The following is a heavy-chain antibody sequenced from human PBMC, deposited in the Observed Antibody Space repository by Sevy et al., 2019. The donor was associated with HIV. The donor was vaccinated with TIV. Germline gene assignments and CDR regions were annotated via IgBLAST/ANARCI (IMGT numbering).Heavy chain of an antibody. V-gene: IGHV3-7*01. CDR2: LNQDGSEK. Sequence: GGSLRLSCAASGFTFSAYWMSWVRQTPGKGLEWVANLNQDGSEKYPVDSVKGRFTISRDNAKNSLYLQMNSLRVEDTAMYYGATDVWRSLGNWGRGTVVTVSS. CDR3: ATDVWRSLGN. D-gene: IGHD3-3*01. CDR1: GFTFSAYW. J-gene: IGHJ4*03.